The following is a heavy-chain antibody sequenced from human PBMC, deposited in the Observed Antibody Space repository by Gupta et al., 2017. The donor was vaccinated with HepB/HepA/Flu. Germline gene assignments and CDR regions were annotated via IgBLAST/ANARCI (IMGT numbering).Heavy chain of an antibody. J-gene: IGHJ4*02. CDR3: AKVEGGTATAYFDY. Sequence: EVQLLESGGGLVQPGGSLRLSCAAYGFLFTNLAMNWVRQAPGKGLEWVSGISGSGATTYDADSVKGRFTISRDNSKNTLFLQMNSLRAEDTAVYYCAKVEGGTATAYFDYWGQGTLVTVSS. V-gene: IGHV3-23*01. CDR2: ISGSGATT. D-gene: IGHD3-16*01. CDR1: GFLFTNLA.